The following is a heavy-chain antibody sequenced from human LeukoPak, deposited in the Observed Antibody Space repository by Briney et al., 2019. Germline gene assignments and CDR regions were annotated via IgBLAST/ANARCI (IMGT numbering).Heavy chain of an antibody. J-gene: IGHJ4*02. Sequence: SETLPLTCTVSGGSINNYYWSWIRQPPGKGLEWIGYIHYSGSTNYNPSLKSRVTISVDTSKNDFSLKLSSVTAADTAVYYCAREAYCGGDCYSGFDYWGQGTLVTVSS. CDR2: IHYSGST. CDR3: AREAYCGGDCYSGFDY. CDR1: GGSINNYY. V-gene: IGHV4-59*01. D-gene: IGHD2-21*02.